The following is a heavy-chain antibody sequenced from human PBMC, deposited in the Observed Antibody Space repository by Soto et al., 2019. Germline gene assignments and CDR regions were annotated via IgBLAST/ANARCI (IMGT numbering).Heavy chain of an antibody. CDR2: INHSGST. V-gene: IGHV4-34*01. CDR3: ARDRVLTIATKEGVDV. CDR1: GGSFSGYY. Sequence: PETLSLTCAVYGGSFSGYYWSWIRQPPGKGLEWIGEINHSGSTNYNPSLKSRVTISVDTSKNQFSLKLSSVTAADTAVYYCARDRVLTIATKEGVDVWGQGPTVTVSS. J-gene: IGHJ6*02. D-gene: IGHD2-8*01.